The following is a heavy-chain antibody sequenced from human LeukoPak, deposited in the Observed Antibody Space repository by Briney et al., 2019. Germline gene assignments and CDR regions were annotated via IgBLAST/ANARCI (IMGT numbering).Heavy chain of an antibody. J-gene: IGHJ5*02. D-gene: IGHD5-12*01. Sequence: GGSLRLSCAASGFTFSSYTMNWVRQAPGKGLEWVSSITDSSSSMYYADSVKGRFTISRDNAKNSLYLQMNSLRAEDTAVYYCARDEYSGYGSSDPWGQGTLVTVSS. CDR1: GFTFSSYT. V-gene: IGHV3-21*01. CDR3: ARDEYSGYGSSDP. CDR2: ITDSSSSM.